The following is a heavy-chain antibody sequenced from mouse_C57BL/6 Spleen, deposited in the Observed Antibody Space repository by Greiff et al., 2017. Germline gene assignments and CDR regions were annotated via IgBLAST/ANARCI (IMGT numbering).Heavy chain of an antibody. D-gene: IGHD4-1*02. CDR1: GYTFTSYW. CDR3: ARSPTGTGAWFAY. Sequence: QVQLKQPGAELVKPGASVKLSCKASGYTFTSYWMQWVKQRPGQGLEWIGEIDPSDSYTNYNQKFKGKATLTVDTSSSTAYMQLSSLTSEDSAVYYCARSPTGTGAWFAYWGQGTLVTVSA. CDR2: IDPSDSYT. V-gene: IGHV1-50*01. J-gene: IGHJ3*01.